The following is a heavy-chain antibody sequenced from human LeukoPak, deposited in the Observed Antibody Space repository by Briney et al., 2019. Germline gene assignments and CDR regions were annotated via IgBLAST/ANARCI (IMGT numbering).Heavy chain of an antibody. D-gene: IGHD3-3*01. CDR2: ISAYNGNT. J-gene: IGHJ5*02. Sequence: ASVKVSCKASGYTFTSYGISWVRQAPGQGLEWMGWISAYNGNTNYAQKLQGRVTMTTDTSTSTAYMELRSLRSDDTAVYYCARGYCDFWSGPPNWFDPWGQGTLVTVSS. CDR3: ARGYCDFWSGPPNWFDP. V-gene: IGHV1-18*01. CDR1: GYTFTSYG.